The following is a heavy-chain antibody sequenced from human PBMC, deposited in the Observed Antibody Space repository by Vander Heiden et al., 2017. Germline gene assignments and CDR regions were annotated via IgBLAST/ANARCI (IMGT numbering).Heavy chain of an antibody. CDR2: ISSSSTYI. D-gene: IGHD2-15*01. CDR1: GFPYSRYS. Sequence: EVQLVESGGGLVTPGGSLRPSCADSGFPYSRYSMSWVRQAPGKGLEWVSSISSSSTYIHYADSVKGRFTISRDNAKNSLCLQMNSLRVEDTAVYYCASRGYCGGDNCLHHFDYWGQGTLVTASS. J-gene: IGHJ4*02. V-gene: IGHV3-21*01. CDR3: ASRGYCGGDNCLHHFDY.